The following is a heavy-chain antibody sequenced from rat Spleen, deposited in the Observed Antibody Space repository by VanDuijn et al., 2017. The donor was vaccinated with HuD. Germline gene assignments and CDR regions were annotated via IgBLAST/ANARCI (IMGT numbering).Heavy chain of an antibody. CDR1: GFSLTSYN. J-gene: IGHJ2*01. V-gene: IGHV2-41*01. Sequence: QVQLKESGPGLVQPSQTLSLTCTVAGFSLTSYNVHWIRQSPGKGLEWMGIIWSSGGTQYNSALKSRLSISRDTSKSQVFLKLNILQTEDTAIYYCTRDEDYGYNCDYFDYWGQGVMVTVSS. CDR2: IWSSGGT. CDR3: TRDEDYGYNCDYFDY. D-gene: IGHD1-9*01.